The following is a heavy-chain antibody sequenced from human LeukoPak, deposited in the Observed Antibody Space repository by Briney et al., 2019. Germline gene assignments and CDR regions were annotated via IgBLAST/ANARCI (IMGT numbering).Heavy chain of an antibody. CDR2: IDPSDSYT. CDR1: GYSFTSYW. Sequence: GESLKISCKGSGYSFTSYWISWVRQMPGKGLEWMGRIDPSDSYTNYSPSFQGHVTISADKSIGTAYLQWSSLKASDTAMYYCARHPPGGFGESHFDYWGQGTLVTVSS. CDR3: ARHPPGGFGESHFDY. J-gene: IGHJ4*02. D-gene: IGHD3-10*01. V-gene: IGHV5-10-1*01.